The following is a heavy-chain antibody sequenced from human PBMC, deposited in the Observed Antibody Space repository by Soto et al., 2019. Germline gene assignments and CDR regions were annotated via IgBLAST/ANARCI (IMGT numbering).Heavy chain of an antibody. CDR1: GGTFSSYA. CDR2: IIPIFGTA. V-gene: IGHV1-69*13. Sequence: GASVKVSCKASGGTFSSYAISWVRQAPGQGLEWMGGIIPIFGTANYAQKFQGRVTITADESTSTAYMELSSLRSEDTAMYYCARVEYISSSYSFDYWGQGTLVTVSS. D-gene: IGHD6-13*01. J-gene: IGHJ4*02. CDR3: ARVEYISSSYSFDY.